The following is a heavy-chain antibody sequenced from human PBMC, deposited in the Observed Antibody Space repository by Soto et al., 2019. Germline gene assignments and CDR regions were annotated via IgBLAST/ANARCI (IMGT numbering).Heavy chain of an antibody. CDR1: GFTFSSYW. CDR3: ARADYDFWSGYSPFDY. D-gene: IGHD3-3*01. CDR2: IKQDGSEK. J-gene: IGHJ4*02. V-gene: IGHV3-7*01. Sequence: GGSLRLSCAASGFTFSSYWMSWVRQAPGKGLEWVANIKQDGSEKYYVDSVKGRFTISRDNAKNSLYLQMNSLRAEDTAVYYCARADYDFWSGYSPFDYWGQGTLVTVSS.